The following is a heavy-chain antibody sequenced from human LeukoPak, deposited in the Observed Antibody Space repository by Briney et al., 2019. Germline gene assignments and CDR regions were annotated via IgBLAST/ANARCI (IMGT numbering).Heavy chain of an antibody. CDR2: SSAYNGNT. Sequence: ASVTVSCKSSVYTFTSYGISWVRPAPAQGLEWMGLSSAYNGNTNYAHKLQGRVTLTTDTSTSKAYMELRSLKSDDRAVYYCAVRDIVVVPAAIEGWF. CDR3: AVRDIVVVPAAIEGWF. D-gene: IGHD2-2*01. V-gene: IGHV1-18*01. J-gene: IGHJ5*01. CDR1: VYTFTSYG.